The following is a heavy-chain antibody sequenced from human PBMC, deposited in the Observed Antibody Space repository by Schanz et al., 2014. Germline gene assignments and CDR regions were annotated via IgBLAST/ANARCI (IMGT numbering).Heavy chain of an antibody. CDR2: IGTSGGT. V-gene: IGHV3-53*01. CDR1: GFSVGNKY. J-gene: IGHJ5*01. Sequence: EVQLVESGGGLVQPGGSLRLSCAASGFSVGNKYMNWVRQAPGKGLEWVSTIGTSGGTNYAESVKGRFTISRDNSKNTLYLQMNSLRAEDTAVYYCAKTPREYCNYDNCPNWFDSWGQGTLVTASS. D-gene: IGHD2-15*01. CDR3: AKTPREYCNYDNCPNWFDS.